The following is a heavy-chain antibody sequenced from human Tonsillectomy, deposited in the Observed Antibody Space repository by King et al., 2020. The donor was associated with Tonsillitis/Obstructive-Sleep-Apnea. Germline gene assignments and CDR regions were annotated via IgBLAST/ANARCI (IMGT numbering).Heavy chain of an antibody. V-gene: IGHV4-34*01. CDR3: ARVSTVTTLGAFDI. CDR1: GGSFSGYY. Sequence: VQLQQWGAGLLKPSETLSLTCAVYGGSFSGYYWSWIRQPPGKGLEWIREINHSGSTNYNPSLKSRVTISVDTSKNQFSLKLSSVTAADTAVYYCARVSTVTTLGAFDIWGQGTMVTVSS. D-gene: IGHD4-17*01. J-gene: IGHJ3*02. CDR2: INHSGST.